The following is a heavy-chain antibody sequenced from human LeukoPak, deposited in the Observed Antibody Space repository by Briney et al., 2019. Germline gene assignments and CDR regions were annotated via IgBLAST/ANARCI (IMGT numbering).Heavy chain of an antibody. J-gene: IGHJ6*03. D-gene: IGHD3-22*01. CDR2: IYNSGST. V-gene: IGHV4-59*11. CDR1: GGSISYHY. CDR3: ARDSRYSDNSGYYYSHYYMDV. Sequence: SETLSLTXTVSGGSISYHYWSWIRQPPGKGLEWIGYIYNSGSTNYNPSLMSRVTISVDTSKNQFSLNLSSVTAADTAVYYCARDSRYSDNSGYYYSHYYMDVWGKGTTVTVSS.